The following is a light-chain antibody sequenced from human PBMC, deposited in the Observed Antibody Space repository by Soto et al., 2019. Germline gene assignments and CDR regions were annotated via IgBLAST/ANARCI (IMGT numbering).Light chain of an antibody. CDR2: AAS. J-gene: IGKJ2*01. Sequence: DIQMTQSPSSLSASLGDRVTITCRASQNINSHLNWYQQKPGKAPKVLIYAASRLQSGVPSRFSGSGSGTEFTLPISSLEPADLATYYCQQSHFTSLFTFGKGTKLESK. V-gene: IGKV1-39*01. CDR1: QNINSH. CDR3: QQSHFTSLFT.